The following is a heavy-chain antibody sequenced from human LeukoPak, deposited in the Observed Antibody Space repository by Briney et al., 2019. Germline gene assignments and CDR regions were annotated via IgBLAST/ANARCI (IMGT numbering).Heavy chain of an antibody. CDR1: GDSISGGGYY. V-gene: IGHV4-31*03. CDR3: ARDLRGIRGVGSNWFDP. CDR2: IFYSGST. D-gene: IGHD3-10*01. J-gene: IGHJ5*01. Sequence: SETLSLTCNVSGDSISGGGYYWSWIRQHPGKGLEWIGYIFYSGSTYYNPSLKSRLNISVDTSKNQFSLMLTSVTAADTAVYYCARDLRGIRGVGSNWFDPWGQGTLVTVSS.